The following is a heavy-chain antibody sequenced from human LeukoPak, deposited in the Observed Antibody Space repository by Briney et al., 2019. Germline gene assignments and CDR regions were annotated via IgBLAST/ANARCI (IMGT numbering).Heavy chain of an antibody. CDR2: IWYDGSNK. J-gene: IGHJ4*02. V-gene: IGHV3-33*01. D-gene: IGHD6-6*01. CDR1: GFTFNTYG. CDR3: ARGEYSSSSGFDY. Sequence: GGSLRLSCAASGFTFNTYGMHWVRQAPGKGLEGVAVIWYDGSNKYYADSVKGRFTISRDNSKNTLYLQMNSLRAEDTAVYYCARGEYSSSSGFDYWGQGTLVTVSS.